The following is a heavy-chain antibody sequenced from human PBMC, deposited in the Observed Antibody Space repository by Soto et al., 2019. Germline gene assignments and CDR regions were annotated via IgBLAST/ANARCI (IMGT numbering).Heavy chain of an antibody. CDR1: SGSISSGGYY. J-gene: IGHJ4*02. CDR3: ARKLLRPGVYHPVFDY. V-gene: IGHV4-31*03. CDR2: IYYSGST. Sequence: SETPSLTCTVSSGSISSGGYYWTWIRQHPGKGLEWIGYIYYSGSTYYNPSLKSRVTISVDTSKNQFSLKLSSVTAADTAVYYCARKLLRPGVYHPVFDYWGQGTLVTVS. D-gene: IGHD1-1*01.